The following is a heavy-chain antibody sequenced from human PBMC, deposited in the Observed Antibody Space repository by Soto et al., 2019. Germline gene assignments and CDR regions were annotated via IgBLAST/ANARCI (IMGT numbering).Heavy chain of an antibody. CDR1: GGTFSSYA. CDR3: ARGGNDYGDYLENGMDV. J-gene: IGHJ6*02. D-gene: IGHD4-17*01. V-gene: IGHV1-69*12. Sequence: QVQLVQSGAAVKKPGSSVKVSCKASGGTFSSYAISWVRQAPGQGLEWMGGIIPIFGTANYAQKFQGRVTITADESTSTAYMELSSLRSEDTAVYYCARGGNDYGDYLENGMDVWGQGTTVTVSS. CDR2: IIPIFGTA.